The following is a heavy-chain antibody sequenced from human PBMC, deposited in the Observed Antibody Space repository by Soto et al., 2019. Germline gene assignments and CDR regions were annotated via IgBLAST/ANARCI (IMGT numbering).Heavy chain of an antibody. CDR3: ASSIRGVTLGT. CDR2: ISAYNGNT. Sequence: ASVKVSCKASCYTFTSYGISWVRQAPGQGLEWMGWISAYNGNTNYAQKLQGRVTMTTDTSTSTAYMELRSLRSDDTAVYYCASSIRGVTLGTWGQGTLVTVSS. V-gene: IGHV1-18*04. J-gene: IGHJ5*02. D-gene: IGHD3-10*01. CDR1: CYTFTSYG.